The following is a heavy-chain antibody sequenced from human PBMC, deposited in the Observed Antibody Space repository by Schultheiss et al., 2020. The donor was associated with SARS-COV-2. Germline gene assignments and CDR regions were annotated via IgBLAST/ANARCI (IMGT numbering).Heavy chain of an antibody. J-gene: IGHJ5*02. CDR1: GYTFTGYY. V-gene: IGHV1-2*04. Sequence: ASVKVSCKASGYTFTGYYMHWVRQAPGQGLEWMGWINPNSGGTNYAQKFQGWVTMTRDTSISTAYMELRSLTSDDTAVYYCARDRAIAMIVVVTSEFDPWGQGTLVTVSS. D-gene: IGHD3-22*01. CDR3: ARDRAIAMIVVVTSEFDP. CDR2: INPNSGGT.